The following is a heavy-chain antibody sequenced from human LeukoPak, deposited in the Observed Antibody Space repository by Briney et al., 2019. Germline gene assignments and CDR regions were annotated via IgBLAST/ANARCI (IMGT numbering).Heavy chain of an antibody. J-gene: IGHJ4*02. CDR2: IYYGGGT. CDR3: ASTRGKTYEFDY. CDR1: SAPINNYY. V-gene: IGHV4-59*01. D-gene: IGHD5-18*01. Sequence: ASETLSLTCTVSSAPINNYYWHWIRQPPGKGLEWIGYIYYGGGTNYNPSLESRVTISVDMSKNQFSLRLSSVTTADTAIYFCASTRGKTYEFDYWGRGTLVTVSS.